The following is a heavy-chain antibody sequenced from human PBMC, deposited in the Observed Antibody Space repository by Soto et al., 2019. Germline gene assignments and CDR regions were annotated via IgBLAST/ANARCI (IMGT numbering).Heavy chain of an antibody. Sequence: QVQLVESGGGLVKPGGSLRLSCAVSGFTFSNYCMAWIRQAPGKGLEWVSYISTSGTSTFYADSVKDRFTISRDNAENSLFLQMDSLRVEDTAVYFCARDGVLFRAGFDSWGQGTLVTVAS. CDR2: ISTSGTST. CDR1: GFTFSNYC. CDR3: ARDGVLFRAGFDS. J-gene: IGHJ4*02. D-gene: IGHD3-16*01. V-gene: IGHV3-11*01.